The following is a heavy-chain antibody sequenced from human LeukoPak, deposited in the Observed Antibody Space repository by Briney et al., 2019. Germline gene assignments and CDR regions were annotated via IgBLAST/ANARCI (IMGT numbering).Heavy chain of an antibody. J-gene: IGHJ3*02. CDR2: IYSGGRT. V-gene: IGHV3-66*01. D-gene: IGHD3-16*01. CDR3: ARDVYGGPFDI. CDR1: GFTVSSNY. Sequence: GGSLRLSCAASGFTVSSNYMTWVRQAPGKGLEWVSIIYSGGRTYYADSVKGRFTISRENSKNTLYLQMSSLRAEDTAVYYCARDVYGGPFDIWGQGTMVTVSS.